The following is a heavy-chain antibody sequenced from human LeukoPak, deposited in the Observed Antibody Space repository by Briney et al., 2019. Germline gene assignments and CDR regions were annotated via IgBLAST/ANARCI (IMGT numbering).Heavy chain of an antibody. CDR3: ARVLAYSAHFDY. D-gene: IGHD5-18*01. J-gene: IGHJ4*02. CDR2: IKQDGSEK. V-gene: IGHV3-7*01. Sequence: GGSLRLSCAASGFTFSSYWMSWVRQAPGKGLEWVANIKQDGSEKYYVDSVKGRFTISRDNSKNTLYLQMNSLRAEDTAVYYCARVLAYSAHFDYWGQGTLVTVSS. CDR1: GFTFSSYW.